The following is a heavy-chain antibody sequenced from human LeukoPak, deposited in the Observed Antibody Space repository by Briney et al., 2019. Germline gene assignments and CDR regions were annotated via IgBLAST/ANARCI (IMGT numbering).Heavy chain of an antibody. V-gene: IGHV3-33*01. CDR2: IWYDGSHT. J-gene: IGHJ4*01. CDR1: GFTFSTYS. CDR3: ARPSDGHYAQGGYFDY. D-gene: IGHD4-17*01. Sequence: PGRSLRLSCAASGFTFSTYSMHWVCQFPGKGLEWVAVIWYDGSHTYYADSVKGRFAVSRDNSKNALYLQMDSLRAEDTAVYYCARPSDGHYAQGGYFDYWGQGTLVIVSS.